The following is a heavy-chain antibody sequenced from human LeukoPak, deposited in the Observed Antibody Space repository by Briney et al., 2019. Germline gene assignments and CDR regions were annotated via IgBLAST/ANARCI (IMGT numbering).Heavy chain of an antibody. V-gene: IGHV1-2*02. J-gene: IGHJ3*02. CDR2: INPNSGGT. CDR3: ARTFEMAHDAFDI. Sequence: ASVKVSCKASGYTFTGYYMHWVRQAPGQGLEWMGWINPNSGGTNYAQKFQGRVTMTRDTSISTAYMELSRLRSDDTAVYYCARTFEMAHDAFDIWGQGTMVTVSS. D-gene: IGHD5-24*01. CDR1: GYTFTGYY.